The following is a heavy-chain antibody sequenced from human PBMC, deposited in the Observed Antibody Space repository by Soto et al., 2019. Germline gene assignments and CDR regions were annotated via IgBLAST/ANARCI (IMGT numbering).Heavy chain of an antibody. Sequence: ASVKVSCKASGYTCTSYAMHWVRQAPGQRLEWMGWINAGNGNTKYSQKFQGRVTITRDTSASTAYMELSSLRSEDTAVFFCARAVAVPADFDYWGQGTLVTVSS. V-gene: IGHV1-3*01. J-gene: IGHJ4*02. D-gene: IGHD6-19*01. CDR2: INAGNGNT. CDR1: GYTCTSYA. CDR3: ARAVAVPADFDY.